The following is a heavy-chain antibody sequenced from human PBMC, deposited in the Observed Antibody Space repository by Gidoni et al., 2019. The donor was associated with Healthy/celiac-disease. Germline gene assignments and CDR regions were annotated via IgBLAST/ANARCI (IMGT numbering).Heavy chain of an antibody. Sequence: QVQLQESGPGLVKPSENLSLTCTVSGGSISSSYWSWIRQPPGKGLEWIGYIYYSGSTNYNPSLKSRVTISVDTSKNQFSLKLSSVTAADTAVYYCARVVPAARKYYYYYYMDVWGKGTTVTVSS. V-gene: IGHV4-59*01. CDR3: ARVVPAARKYYYYYYMDV. D-gene: IGHD2-2*01. CDR2: IYYSGST. CDR1: GGSISSSY. J-gene: IGHJ6*03.